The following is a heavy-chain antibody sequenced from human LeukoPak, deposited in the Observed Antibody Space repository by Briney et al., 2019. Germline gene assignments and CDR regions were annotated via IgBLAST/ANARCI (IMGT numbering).Heavy chain of an antibody. J-gene: IGHJ5*02. CDR2: INPNSGGT. D-gene: IGHD2-2*01. CDR1: GYTFTGYY. Sequence: ASVKVSCKASGYTFTGYYMHWVRQAPGQGLEWMGWINPNSGGTKYAQKFQGRVTMTRDTSISTAYMELSRLRSDDTAVYYCAREDCSSTSCSNWFDPWGQGTLVTVSS. CDR3: AREDCSSTSCSNWFDP. V-gene: IGHV1-2*02.